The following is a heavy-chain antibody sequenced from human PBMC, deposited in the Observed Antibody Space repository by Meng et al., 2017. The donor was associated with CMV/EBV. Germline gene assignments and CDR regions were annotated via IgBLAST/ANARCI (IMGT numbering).Heavy chain of an antibody. D-gene: IGHD2-8*01. Sequence: GELGGGVCQPGGARRLACAASGFPFSSSAMHWVRKPPGKGLEWVSFIAHDGSAKTYTDSVKGRFTISRDDSENTVYLEMNSLRVEDTAVYYCAKDLYYSFDYWGQGTLVTVSS. V-gene: IGHV3-30*02. CDR2: IAHDGSAK. J-gene: IGHJ4*02. CDR3: AKDLYYSFDY. CDR1: GFPFSSSA.